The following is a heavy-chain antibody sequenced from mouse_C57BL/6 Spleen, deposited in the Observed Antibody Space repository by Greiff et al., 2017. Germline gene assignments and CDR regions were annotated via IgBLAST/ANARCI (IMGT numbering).Heavy chain of an antibody. J-gene: IGHJ3*01. CDR2: ISSGSSTI. V-gene: IGHV5-17*01. D-gene: IGHD2-5*01. Sequence: DVQLVESGGGLVKPGGSLKLSCAASGFTFSDYGMHWVRQAPEKGLEWVAYISSGSSTIYYADTVKGRFTMSRDNAKNTLFLQMTSLRSEDTAMYYCAREKAYYSNSWFAYWGQGTLVTVSA. CDR3: AREKAYYSNSWFAY. CDR1: GFTFSDYG.